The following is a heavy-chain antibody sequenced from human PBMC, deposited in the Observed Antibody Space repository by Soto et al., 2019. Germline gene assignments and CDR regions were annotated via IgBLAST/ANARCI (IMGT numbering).Heavy chain of an antibody. D-gene: IGHD6-13*01. CDR1: GFTFSSYA. Sequence: VQLVESGGALVQPGGSLRLSCAASGFTFSSYAMHWVRQAPGKGLEWVAVISYDGSNKYYADSVKGRFTISRDNSKNTLYLQMNSLRAEDTAVYYCARGRAAAGTPFDYWGQGTLVTVSS. V-gene: IGHV3-30-3*01. CDR2: ISYDGSNK. CDR3: ARGRAAAGTPFDY. J-gene: IGHJ4*02.